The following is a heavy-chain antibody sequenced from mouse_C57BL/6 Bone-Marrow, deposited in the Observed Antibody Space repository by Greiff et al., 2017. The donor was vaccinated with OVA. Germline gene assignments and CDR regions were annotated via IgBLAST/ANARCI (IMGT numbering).Heavy chain of an antibody. CDR1: GYTFTDYY. CDR3: ARYPSNSYAMDY. CDR2: IYPGSGNT. J-gene: IGHJ4*01. D-gene: IGHD2-5*01. Sequence: VQVVESGAELVRPGASVKLSCKASGYTFTDYYINWVKQRPGQGLEWIARIYPGSGNTYYNEKFKGKATLTAEKSSSTAYMQLSSLTSEDSAVYFCARYPSNSYAMDYWGQGTSVTVSS. V-gene: IGHV1-76*01.